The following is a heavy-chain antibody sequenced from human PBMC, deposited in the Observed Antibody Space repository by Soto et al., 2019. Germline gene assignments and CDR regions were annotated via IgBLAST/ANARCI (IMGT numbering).Heavy chain of an antibody. J-gene: IGHJ4*02. V-gene: IGHV1-18*01. CDR1: SYTFTNYG. Sequence: ASVKVSCKASSYTFTNYGISWVRQAPGQGLEWMGWISVYNDNTKYAQKFQARVTMTTDTSTSTAYMELSSLRSEDTAVYYCARSAPPIDYWGQGTLVTVS. CDR3: ARSAPPIDY. CDR2: ISVYNDNT.